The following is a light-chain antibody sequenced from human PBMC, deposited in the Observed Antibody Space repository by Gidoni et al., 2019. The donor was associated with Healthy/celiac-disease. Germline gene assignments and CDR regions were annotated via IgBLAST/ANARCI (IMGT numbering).Light chain of an antibody. CDR1: PSVSSY. J-gene: IGKJ2*02. CDR3: QQRSNWPGT. CDR2: DAS. V-gene: IGKV3-11*01. Sequence: EIVLTQPPATLSLSPGERATLSCRASPSVSSYLAWYQQKPGQAPRLLIYDASNRATGIPARFSGSGSGTDFTLTISSLEPEDFAVYYCQQRSNWPGTFGQGTKLEIK.